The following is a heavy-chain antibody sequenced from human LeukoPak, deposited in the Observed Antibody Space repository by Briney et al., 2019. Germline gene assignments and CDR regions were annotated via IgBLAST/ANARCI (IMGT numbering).Heavy chain of an antibody. V-gene: IGHV4-34*01. CDR1: GGSFSGYY. J-gene: IGHJ4*02. Sequence: SSETLSLTCAVYGGSFSGYYWSWIRQPPGKGLEWIGEINHSGSTNYNPSLKSRVTISVDTSKNQFSLKLSSVTAADTAVYYCARSVYCSGGSCYHGSVYWGQGTLVTVSS. CDR3: ARSVYCSGGSCYHGSVY. D-gene: IGHD2-15*01. CDR2: INHSGST.